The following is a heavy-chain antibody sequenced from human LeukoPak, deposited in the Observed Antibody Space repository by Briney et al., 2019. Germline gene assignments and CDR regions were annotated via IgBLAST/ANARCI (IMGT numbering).Heavy chain of an antibody. Sequence: PGGSLRLSCAAPGFTFDDYAMHWVRQAPGKGLEWVSGISWNSGNIGCADSVKGRFTISRDNAKNSLSLQMNSLRAEDTALYFCAKSQGYDRGCFDIWGQGTMVTVSS. CDR3: AKSQGYDRGCFDI. CDR2: ISWNSGNI. V-gene: IGHV3-9*01. D-gene: IGHD3-22*01. CDR1: GFTFDDYA. J-gene: IGHJ3*02.